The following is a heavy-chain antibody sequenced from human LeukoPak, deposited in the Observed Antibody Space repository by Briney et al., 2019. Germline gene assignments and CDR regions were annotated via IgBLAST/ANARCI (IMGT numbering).Heavy chain of an antibody. CDR1: GFTFSSYA. J-gene: IGHJ4*02. D-gene: IGHD2-15*01. CDR2: ISNSGGST. CDR3: AKRGDEKLLHKYYFDY. Sequence: AGGSLRLSCAASGFTFSSYAMSWVRQAPGKGLEWVSTISNSGGSTFYADSVKGRFTISRDNSKNTLYLQMNSLRAEDTAVYYCAKRGDEKLLHKYYFDYWGQGTLVTVSS. V-gene: IGHV3-23*01.